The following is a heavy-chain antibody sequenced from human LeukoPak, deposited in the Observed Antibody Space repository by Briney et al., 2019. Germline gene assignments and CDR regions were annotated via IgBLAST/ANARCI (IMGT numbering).Heavy chain of an antibody. CDR3: ARSGGDGYNWGFDY. CDR1: GFTFSSYE. CDR2: ISSSGSTI. J-gene: IGHJ4*02. D-gene: IGHD5-24*01. V-gene: IGHV3-48*03. Sequence: PGGSMRLSCAAAGFTFSSYEMNWVRQAPGKGLEWVSYISSSGSTIYYADSVKGRFTISRDNAKNSLYLKMNSLRAEDTAVYYCARSGGDGYNWGFDYWGQETLVTVSS.